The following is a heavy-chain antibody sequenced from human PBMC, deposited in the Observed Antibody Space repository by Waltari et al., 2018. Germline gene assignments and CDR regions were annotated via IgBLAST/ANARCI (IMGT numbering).Heavy chain of an antibody. CDR3: ASIGYCSGGSCSPFVY. V-gene: IGHV1-8*01. J-gene: IGHJ4*02. Sequence: QVQLVQSGAEVKKPGASVKVSCKASGYTFTSYDINWVRQATGQGLEWMGWGNPNSGNTGYAQKFQGRVTMTRNTSISTAYMELSSLRSEDTAVYYCASIGYCSGGSCSPFVYWGQGTLVTVSS. CDR2: GNPNSGNT. D-gene: IGHD2-15*01. CDR1: GYTFTSYD.